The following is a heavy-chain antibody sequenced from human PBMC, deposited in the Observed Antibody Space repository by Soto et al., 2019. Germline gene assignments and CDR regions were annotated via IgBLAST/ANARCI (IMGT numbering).Heavy chain of an antibody. CDR1: GGTFSSYA. Sequence: QVQLVQSGAEVKKPGSSVKVSCKASGGTFSSYAISWVRQAPGQGLEWMGGIIPIFGTANYAQKFQGRVTITADESRSPAYMELSSRRSEDTAVYYCARAIVVVVAATSAYFDYWGQGTLVTVSS. CDR3: ARAIVVVVAATSAYFDY. D-gene: IGHD2-15*01. V-gene: IGHV1-69*01. CDR2: IIPIFGTA. J-gene: IGHJ4*02.